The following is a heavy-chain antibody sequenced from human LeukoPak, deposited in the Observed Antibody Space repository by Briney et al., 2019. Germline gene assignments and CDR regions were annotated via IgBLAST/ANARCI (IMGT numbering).Heavy chain of an antibody. Sequence: SETLSLTCTVSGGSISSYYWSWIRQPPGKGLEWIGYIYYSGSTNYNPSLKSRVTISVDTSKNQFSLKLSSVTAADTAVYYCARGQDIVVVPAGSDPYYYYGMDVWGQGTTVTVPS. CDR3: ARGQDIVVVPAGSDPYYYYGMDV. V-gene: IGHV4-59*01. CDR1: GGSISSYY. CDR2: IYYSGST. J-gene: IGHJ6*02. D-gene: IGHD2-2*01.